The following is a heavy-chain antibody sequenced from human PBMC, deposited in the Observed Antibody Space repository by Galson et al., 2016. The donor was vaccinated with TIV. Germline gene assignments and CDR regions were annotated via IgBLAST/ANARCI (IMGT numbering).Heavy chain of an antibody. CDR2: ISFDGSEK. V-gene: IGHV3-30*09. D-gene: IGHD5/OR15-5a*01. CDR3: ARVYADYYFDY. J-gene: IGHJ4*02. Sequence: SLRLSCAASGFTFNSYPMHWVRQAPGKGLEWVAYISFDGSEKYYADAVKGRFAILRDKSKSTLFLQMNSLRTDDTAPYYCARVYADYYFDYWGQGILVTVSS. CDR1: GFTFNSYP.